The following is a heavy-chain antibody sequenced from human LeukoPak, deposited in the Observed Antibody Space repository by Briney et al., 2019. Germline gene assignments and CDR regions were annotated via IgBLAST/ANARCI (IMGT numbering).Heavy chain of an antibody. V-gene: IGHV4-30-4*01. CDR3: ARGARMNDY. Sequence: SQTLSLTSTVSAGSISSGDYYWGWIRQPPGKGLEWIGSIFFSGSTYYNPSLKSRVTISVDTSKNQFSLKLSSVTAADTAVYYCARGARMNDYWGQGTLVTVSS. D-gene: IGHD2-15*01. CDR2: IFFSGST. CDR1: AGSISSGDYY. J-gene: IGHJ4*02.